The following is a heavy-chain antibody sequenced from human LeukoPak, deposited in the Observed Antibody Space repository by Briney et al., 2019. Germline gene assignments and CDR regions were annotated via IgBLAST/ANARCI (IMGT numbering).Heavy chain of an antibody. Sequence: SETLSLTCTVSGGSIGSYYWSWIRQPPGKGLEWIGYIFYTGSTNYNSSLKSRVTISIDSSKNQFSLKLSSVTAADTAVYHCARAGFFYDTSGYNDAFDIWGQGTMVTVSS. D-gene: IGHD3-22*01. V-gene: IGHV4-59*01. CDR2: IFYTGST. CDR3: ARAGFFYDTSGYNDAFDI. J-gene: IGHJ3*02. CDR1: GGSIGSYY.